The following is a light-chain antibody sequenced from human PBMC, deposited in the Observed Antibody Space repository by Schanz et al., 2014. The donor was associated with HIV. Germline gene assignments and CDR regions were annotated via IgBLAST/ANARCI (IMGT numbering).Light chain of an antibody. Sequence: QSALTQPASVSGSPGQSITISCTGTSSDIGNYNLVSWFQHHPGEAPKIMIFEVRKRPSGVSGRFSGSKSGNTASLTISGLQAEDEAVYYCCSYAGSYTWVFGGGTKLTVL. J-gene: IGLJ3*02. CDR3: CSYAGSYTWV. CDR2: EVR. CDR1: SSDIGNYNL. V-gene: IGLV2-23*02.